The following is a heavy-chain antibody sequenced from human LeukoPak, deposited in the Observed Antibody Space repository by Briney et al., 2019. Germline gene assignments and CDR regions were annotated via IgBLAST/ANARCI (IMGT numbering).Heavy chain of an antibody. CDR3: ARDQDYYDSSGKGVFDY. CDR1: GFTFSSYA. V-gene: IGHV3-30-3*01. D-gene: IGHD3-22*01. CDR2: ISYDGSNK. J-gene: IGHJ4*02. Sequence: GGSLRLSCAASGFTFSSYAMHWVRQAPGKGLEWVAVISYDGSNKYYADSVKGRFTISRDNSKKTLYLQMNSMRDEDTAVYYCARDQDYYDSSGKGVFDYWGEGTLVTVSS.